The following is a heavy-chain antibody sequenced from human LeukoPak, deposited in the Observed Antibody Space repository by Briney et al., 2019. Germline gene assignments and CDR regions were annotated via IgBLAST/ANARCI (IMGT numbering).Heavy chain of an antibody. D-gene: IGHD2-2*01. Sequence: GGSLRLSCETSGFTFSSYWMSWVRQAPGKGLEWVANIKQDGSEKYYVDSVKGRFTISRDNAKNSLYLQMNSLRAEDTAVYYCARDQGYCSSTSCPYYYYGMDVWGQGTTVTVSS. J-gene: IGHJ6*02. CDR2: IKQDGSEK. V-gene: IGHV3-7*05. CDR3: ARDQGYCSSTSCPYYYYGMDV. CDR1: GFTFSSYW.